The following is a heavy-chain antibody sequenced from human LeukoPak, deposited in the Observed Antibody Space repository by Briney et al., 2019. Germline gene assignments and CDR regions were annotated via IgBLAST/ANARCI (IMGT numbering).Heavy chain of an antibody. V-gene: IGHV1-2*02. J-gene: IGHJ6*03. CDR2: INPNSGGT. D-gene: IGHD1-1*01. Sequence: GASVKVSCKASGYTFTGYYMHWVRQAPGQGLEWMGWINPNSGGTNYAQKFQGRVTMTRDTSISTAYMELSRLRSDDTAVYYCARGGTTGAPWGSDYYMDVWGKGTTVTVSS. CDR1: GYTFTGYY. CDR3: ARGGTTGAPWGSDYYMDV.